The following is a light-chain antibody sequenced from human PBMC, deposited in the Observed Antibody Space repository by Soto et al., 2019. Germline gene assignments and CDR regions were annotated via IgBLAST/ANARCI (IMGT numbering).Light chain of an antibody. CDR1: QGISNS. J-gene: IGKJ5*01. CDR2: AAS. CDR3: QKYNNVPAT. Sequence: DIQMTQSPSSLSASVGDRVTITCRASQGISNSVAWYQQKPGKVPRLLIYAASILQLGVPSRFSGSGSGTDFTLTISSLQPEDVATYYCQKYNNVPATFGLGTRLEMK. V-gene: IGKV1-27*01.